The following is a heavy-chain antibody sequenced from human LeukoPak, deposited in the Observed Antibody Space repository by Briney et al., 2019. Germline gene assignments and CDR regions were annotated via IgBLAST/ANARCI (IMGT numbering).Heavy chain of an antibody. V-gene: IGHV1-18*01. Sequence: ASVKVSCKASGYTFTSYGISWVRQASGQGLEWMGWISAYNGNTNYAQKLQGRVTMTTDTSTSTAYMELRSLRSDDTAVYYCARGLPESGYSYGYGSYYFDYWGQGTLVTVSS. CDR2: ISAYNGNT. D-gene: IGHD5-18*01. CDR3: ARGLPESGYSYGYGSYYFDY. J-gene: IGHJ4*02. CDR1: GYTFTSYG.